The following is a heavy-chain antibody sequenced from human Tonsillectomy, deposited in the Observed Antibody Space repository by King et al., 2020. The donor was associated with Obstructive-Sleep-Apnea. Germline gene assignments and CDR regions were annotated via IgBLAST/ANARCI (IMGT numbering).Heavy chain of an antibody. CDR3: VKERSSSWYN. CDR1: GFTFSSFP. V-gene: IGHV3-64D*09. Sequence: VQLVESGGGLVQPGGSLRLSCSASGFTFSSFPMHWVRQAPGKGVEYVSAITSTGGKTYYPDSVKGRFTISRDNSKNTLHLKMSSLRIEDTAVYYCVKERSSSWYNWGQGTLVTVSS. CDR2: ITSTGGKT. J-gene: IGHJ4*02. D-gene: IGHD6-13*01.